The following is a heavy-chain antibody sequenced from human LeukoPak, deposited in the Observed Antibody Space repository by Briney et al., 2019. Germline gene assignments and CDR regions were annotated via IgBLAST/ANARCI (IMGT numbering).Heavy chain of an antibody. J-gene: IGHJ4*02. Sequence: PGGSLRLSCAASGFTFSSYWMHWVCQAPGKGLVWVSRISGDGTSTGYADSVKGRFTISRDNAKNMLYLQMNSLRDEDTAVYYCGRQQAAAGDYWGQGTLVTVSS. CDR3: GRQQAAAGDY. CDR1: GFTFSSYW. CDR2: ISGDGTST. D-gene: IGHD6-13*01. V-gene: IGHV3-74*01.